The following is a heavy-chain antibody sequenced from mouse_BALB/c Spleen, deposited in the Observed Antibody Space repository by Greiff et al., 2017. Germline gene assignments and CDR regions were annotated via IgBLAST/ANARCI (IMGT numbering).Heavy chain of an antibody. CDR1: GFSLTSYG. V-gene: IGHV2-9*02. CDR2: IWAGGST. D-gene: IGHD4-1*01. CDR3: ARDLNWAHYFDY. J-gene: IGHJ2*01. Sequence: VKLMESGPGLVAPSQSLSITCTVSGFSLTSYGVHWVRQPPGKGLEWLGVIWAGGSTNYNSALMSRLSISKDNSKSQVFLKMNSLQTDDTAMYYCARDLNWAHYFDYWGQGTTLTVSS.